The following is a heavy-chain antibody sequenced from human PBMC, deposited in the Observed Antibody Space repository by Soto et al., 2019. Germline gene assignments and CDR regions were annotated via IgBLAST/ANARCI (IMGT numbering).Heavy chain of an antibody. J-gene: IGHJ4*02. CDR1: GFTFSSYR. Sequence: GSLRLSCAASGFTFSSYRMNWVRQAPGKGLEWVSYISSSSSTIYYADYVKGRFTISRDNAKNSLYLQMNSLRDEDTAVYYCARDSSGYDYPAEFDYWGQGTLVTVSS. D-gene: IGHD5-12*01. V-gene: IGHV3-48*02. CDR2: ISSSSSTI. CDR3: ARDSSGYDYPAEFDY.